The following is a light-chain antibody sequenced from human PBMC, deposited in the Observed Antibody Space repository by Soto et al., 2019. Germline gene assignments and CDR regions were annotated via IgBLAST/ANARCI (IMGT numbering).Light chain of an antibody. J-gene: IGKJ4*01. Sequence: DIAMTQSPDSLAVSLGERATINCKSSQSVLYSSNNKNYLAWYQQKPGQPPKLLIYWASTRESGVPDRFSGSGSGTDFTLTISSLQAEDVAVYYCQQYYSTLTFGGGTKVEIK. CDR2: WAS. CDR1: QSVLYSSNNKNY. CDR3: QQYYSTLT. V-gene: IGKV4-1*01.